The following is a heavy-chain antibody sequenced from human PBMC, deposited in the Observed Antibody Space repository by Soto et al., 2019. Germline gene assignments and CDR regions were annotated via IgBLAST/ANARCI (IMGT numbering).Heavy chain of an antibody. CDR3: ASTMSYYGSGSYPA. D-gene: IGHD3-10*01. J-gene: IGHJ5*02. CDR1: GGSLSGYY. Sequence: SETLSLSCAVYGGSLSGYYWSWIRQPPGKGLEWIGGINYSGSTNYNPSLKSRVTISVDTSKNQFSLKLSSVTAADTAVYYCASTMSYYGSGSYPAWGQGTLVTVSS. CDR2: INYSGST. V-gene: IGHV4-34*01.